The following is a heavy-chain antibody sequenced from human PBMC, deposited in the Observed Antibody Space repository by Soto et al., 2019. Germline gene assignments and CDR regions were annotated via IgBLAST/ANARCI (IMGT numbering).Heavy chain of an antibody. D-gene: IGHD2-15*01. V-gene: IGHV1-3*01. CDR1: GYTFTSYA. Sequence: QVQLVQSGAEVKKPGASVKVSCKASGYTFTSYAMHWVRQAPGQRLEWMGWINAGNGNTKYSQKFQGRVTSTKDTSASTAYMELSILRSEDTAVYCCARDSGGDCSGGICYLLLENNYMDVWGKGTTVTVS. CDR3: ARDSGGDCSGGICYLLLENNYMDV. J-gene: IGHJ6*03. CDR2: INAGNGNT.